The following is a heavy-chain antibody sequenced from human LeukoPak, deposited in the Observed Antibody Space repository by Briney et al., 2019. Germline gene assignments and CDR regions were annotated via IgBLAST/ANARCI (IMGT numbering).Heavy chain of an antibody. Sequence: ASVKVSCKASGYTFTGYYMHWVRRAPGQGLEWMGWINPNSGGTNYAQKFQGRVTMTRDTSISTAYMELSRLRSDDTAVYYCARGRKWEPYGMDVWGQGTTVTVSS. CDR1: GYTFTGYY. J-gene: IGHJ6*02. CDR3: ARGRKWEPYGMDV. D-gene: IGHD1-26*01. V-gene: IGHV1-2*02. CDR2: INPNSGGT.